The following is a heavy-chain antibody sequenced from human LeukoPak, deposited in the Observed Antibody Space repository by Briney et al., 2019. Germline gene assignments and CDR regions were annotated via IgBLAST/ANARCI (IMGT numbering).Heavy chain of an antibody. CDR3: ARGPPRGKYYYMDV. V-gene: IGHV3-13*01. Sequence: PGGSLRLSCAASGFTFSSFDMHWVRQPTGQGLEWVSTIGTASDTYYPGSVEGRFTLSRDNAKNPLYLQMNSLTAGDTAVYYCARGPPRGKYYYMDVWGKGTTVTDSS. D-gene: IGHD1-1*01. CDR1: GFTFSSFD. CDR2: IGTASDT. J-gene: IGHJ6*03.